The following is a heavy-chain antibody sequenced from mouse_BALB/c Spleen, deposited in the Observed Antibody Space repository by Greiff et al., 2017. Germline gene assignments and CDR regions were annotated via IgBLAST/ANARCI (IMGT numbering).Heavy chain of an antibody. Sequence: VMLVESGPGLVAPSQSLSITCTVSGFSLTDYGVSWIRQPPGKGLEWLGVIWGGGSTYYNSALKSRLSISKDNSKSQVFLKMNSLQTDDTAMYYCAKPITTVVATRMDYWGQGTSVTVSS. CDR2: IWGGGST. CDR3: AKPITTVVATRMDY. V-gene: IGHV2-6-5*01. D-gene: IGHD1-1*01. CDR1: GFSLTDYG. J-gene: IGHJ4*01.